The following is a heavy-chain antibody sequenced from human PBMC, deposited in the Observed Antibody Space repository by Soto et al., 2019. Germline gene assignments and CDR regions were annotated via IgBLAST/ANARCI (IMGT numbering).Heavy chain of an antibody. V-gene: IGHV1-46*01. CDR3: GGVRTRDYWSGYSPIDI. CDR2: INPSGGST. Sequence: QVLLVQSGAEVKKPGASVKVSCKASGYTFTSYLIHWIRQAPGQGLEWVGLINPSGGSTNYAQKFQGRVTVTRDTSTSKVYMELSSLRSEDTALNDCGGVRTRDYWSGYSPIDIWGQGTMVTVSS. D-gene: IGHD3-3*01. CDR1: GYTFTSYL. J-gene: IGHJ3*02.